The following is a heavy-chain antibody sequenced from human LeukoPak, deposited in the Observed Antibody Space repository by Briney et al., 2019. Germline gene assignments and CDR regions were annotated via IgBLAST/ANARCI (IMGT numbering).Heavy chain of an antibody. CDR1: GFILSDYS. CDR3: ARGESYYDFWSGYWSRG. Sequence: PGGSLRLSCAASGFILSDYSMNWVRQAPGKGLEWISYISSGDNTMYYTDSVKGRFTISRDNAKNSLYLQMNSLRAEDTAVYYCARGESYYDFWSGYWSRGWGQGTLVTVSS. CDR2: ISSGDNTM. V-gene: IGHV3-48*01. J-gene: IGHJ4*02. D-gene: IGHD3-3*01.